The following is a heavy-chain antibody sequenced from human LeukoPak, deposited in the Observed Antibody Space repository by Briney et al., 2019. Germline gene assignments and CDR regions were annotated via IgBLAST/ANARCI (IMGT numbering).Heavy chain of an antibody. CDR2: INHSGST. V-gene: IGHV4-34*01. CDR3: ARYRSNRGRPRDY. CDR1: RGSFSGDI. Sequence: LESQSLTSAVHRGSFSGDIWCCIRQPPRKGLEWIGEINHSGSTNYTPSLKNRVTISVDTSKNQFSLKLSAVTSADTAVYYCARYRSNRGRPRDYWGKGTMVTVSS. J-gene: IGHJ4*02. D-gene: IGHD2-2*01.